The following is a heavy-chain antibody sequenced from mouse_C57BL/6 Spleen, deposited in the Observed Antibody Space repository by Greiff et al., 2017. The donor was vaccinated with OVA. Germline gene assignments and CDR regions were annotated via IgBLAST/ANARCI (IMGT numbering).Heavy chain of an antibody. CDR1: GYSFTGYY. V-gene: IGHV1-42*01. J-gene: IGHJ1*03. CDR2: INPSTGGT. D-gene: IGHD1-1*01. Sequence: EVQLQQSGPELVKPGASVKISCKASGYSFTGYYMNWVEQSPEKSLEWIGEINPSTGGTTYNQKFKAKATLTVDKSSSTAYMQLKSLTSEDSAVYYCARSRIYYYGSSYWYFDVWGTGTTVTVSS. CDR3: ARSRIYYYGSSYWYFDV.